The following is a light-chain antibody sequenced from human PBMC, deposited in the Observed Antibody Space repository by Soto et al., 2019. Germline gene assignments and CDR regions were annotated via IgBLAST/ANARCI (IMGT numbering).Light chain of an antibody. Sequence: QSALTQPASVSGSPGQSITISCTGTSSDVGGYNYVSWCQQHPGKAPKLMIYDVSNRPSGVSNRFSGSKSGNTASLTISGLQAEDEADYYCSSYTRSSTPGVFGGGTKLTVL. CDR2: DVS. CDR1: SSDVGGYNY. CDR3: SSYTRSSTPGV. J-gene: IGLJ2*01. V-gene: IGLV2-14*01.